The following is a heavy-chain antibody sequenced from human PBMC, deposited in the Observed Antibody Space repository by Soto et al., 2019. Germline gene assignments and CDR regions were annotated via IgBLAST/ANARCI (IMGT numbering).Heavy chain of an antibody. CDR2: IYYSGST. D-gene: IGHD4-17*01. Sequence: SETLSLTFTVSGGSISSSSYYWGWIRQPPGKGLEWIGSIYYSGSTYYNPSLKSRVTISVDTSKNQFSLKLSSVTAADTAVYYCARLSKAYGDSRRNGFDYFAYWGQGTLVTVSS. CDR1: GGSISSSSYY. CDR3: ARLSKAYGDSRRNGFDYFAY. V-gene: IGHV4-39*01. J-gene: IGHJ4*02.